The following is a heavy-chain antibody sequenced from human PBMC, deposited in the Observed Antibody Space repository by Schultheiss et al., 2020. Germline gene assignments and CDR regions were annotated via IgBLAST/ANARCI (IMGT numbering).Heavy chain of an antibody. D-gene: IGHD6-19*01. CDR1: GGSISSSSYY. J-gene: IGHJ4*02. V-gene: IGHV4-39*07. Sequence: SETLSLTCTVSGGSISSSSYYWGWIRQPPGKGLEWIGSIYYSGSTYYNPSLKSRVTISVDKSKNQFSLKLSSVTAADTAVYYCARDNGGVAVAGFDYWGQGTLVTVSS. CDR3: ARDNGGVAVAGFDY. CDR2: IYYSGST.